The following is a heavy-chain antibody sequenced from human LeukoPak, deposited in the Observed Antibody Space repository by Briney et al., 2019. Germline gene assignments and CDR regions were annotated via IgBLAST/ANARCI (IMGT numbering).Heavy chain of an antibody. Sequence: PSETLSLTCTVSGGSISSYYWSWIRQPPGKGLEWIGYIYTSGSTNYNPSLKSRVTISVDTSKNQFSLKLSSVTAADTAVYYCARGHATTRFAFDIWGQGTMVTVSS. CDR2: IYTSGST. CDR3: ARGHATTRFAFDI. J-gene: IGHJ3*02. D-gene: IGHD4-17*01. V-gene: IGHV4-4*09. CDR1: GGSISSYY.